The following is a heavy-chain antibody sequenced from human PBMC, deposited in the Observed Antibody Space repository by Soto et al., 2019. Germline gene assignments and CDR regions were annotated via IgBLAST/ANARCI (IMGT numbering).Heavy chain of an antibody. D-gene: IGHD3-16*01. V-gene: IGHV3-23*01. CDR3: ATFTFGRPFDT. Sequence: GPLRISCAASVFTFNTYAMSWVRQAPGQGLEWVSAISGSGFSTYYADSVKGRFSISSDSSKNTLFLQMNSLRADDTAVYFCATFTFGRPFDTWGQGTMVTVSS. CDR1: VFTFNTYA. CDR2: ISGSGFST. J-gene: IGHJ3*02.